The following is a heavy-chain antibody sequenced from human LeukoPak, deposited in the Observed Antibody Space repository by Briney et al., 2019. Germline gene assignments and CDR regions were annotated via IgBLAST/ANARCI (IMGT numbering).Heavy chain of an antibody. V-gene: IGHV1-8*02. J-gene: IGHJ4*02. CDR2: MNPNSGNT. D-gene: IGHD5-12*01. Sequence: ASVKVSCKASGYTFTSYAMNWVRQAPGQGLEWMGWMNPNSGNTGYAQKFQGRVTMTRNTSISTAYMELSSLRSEDTAVYYCARARIGYEDYWGQGTLVTVSS. CDR3: ARARIGYEDY. CDR1: GYTFTSYA.